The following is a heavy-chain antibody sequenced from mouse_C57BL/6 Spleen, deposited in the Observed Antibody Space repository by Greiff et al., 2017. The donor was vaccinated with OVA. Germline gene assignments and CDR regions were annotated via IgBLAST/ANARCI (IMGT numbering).Heavy chain of an antibody. V-gene: IGHV1-15*01. CDR1: GYTFTDYE. J-gene: IGHJ2*01. Sequence: VQLQESGAELVRPGASVTLSCKASGYTFTDYEMHWVKQTPVHGLEWIGAIDPETGGTAYNQKFKGKAILTADKSSSTAYMELRSLTSEDSAVYYCTGRGYYWGKGTTLTVSS. CDR3: TGRGYY. CDR2: IDPETGGT.